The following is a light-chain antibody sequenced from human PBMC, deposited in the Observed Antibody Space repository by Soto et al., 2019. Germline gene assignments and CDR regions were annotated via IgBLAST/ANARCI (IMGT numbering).Light chain of an antibody. V-gene: IGLV2-14*01. CDR2: EVS. J-gene: IGLJ1*01. Sequence: PGQSITISCTGTSRDVGGYKFVSWYQQHPGTAPKLMIYEVSNRPSGVSSRFSGSKSGNTASLTISGLQAEDEADYYCCSYAGSYTLYVFGTGTKVTVL. CDR1: SRDVGGYKF. CDR3: CSYAGSYTLYV.